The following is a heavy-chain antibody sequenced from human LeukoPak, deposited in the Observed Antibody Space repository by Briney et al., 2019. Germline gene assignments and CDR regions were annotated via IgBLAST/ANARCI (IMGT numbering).Heavy chain of an antibody. CDR2: ISSKGGST. CDR3: VRFRGYDCFDY. D-gene: IGHD5-12*01. J-gene: IGHJ4*02. CDR1: GFTFSSSG. V-gene: IGHV3-64D*06. Sequence: PGGSLRLSCAASGFTFSSSGMNWVRQAPGKGLEYVSGISSKGGSTHYAEFVKGRFTISRDNSKDTVYLQMRNLRPEDTAVYYCVRFRGYDCFDYWGQGTLVTVSS.